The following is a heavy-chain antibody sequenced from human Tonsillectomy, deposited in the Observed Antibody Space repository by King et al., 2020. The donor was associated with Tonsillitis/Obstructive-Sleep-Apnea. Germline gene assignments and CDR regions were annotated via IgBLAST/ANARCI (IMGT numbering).Heavy chain of an antibody. CDR3: ARTYDYSPYYYYYGMDV. J-gene: IGHJ6*02. CDR2: IKASGGNT. Sequence: VQLVESGAEVRKPGASVKISCKASGYTFTNYYMNWVRQAPGQGLEWMGIIKASGGNTSYAQKFQGRVTMTRDTSTSSVYMELSSLRSEDTAVYYCARTYDYSPYYYYYGMDVWGQGTTVTVSS. V-gene: IGHV1-46*01. CDR1: GYTFTNYY. D-gene: IGHD4-11*01.